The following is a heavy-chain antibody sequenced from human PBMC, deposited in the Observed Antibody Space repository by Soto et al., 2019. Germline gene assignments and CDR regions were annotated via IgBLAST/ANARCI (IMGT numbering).Heavy chain of an antibody. V-gene: IGHV4-39*01. Sequence: QLQLQESGPGLVKPSETLSLTCTVSGGSISSSSYYGCWIRQPPGKGLEWIGSIYYSGSTYYNPSLKSRVNISVDTSKNQCSLKLSSVTAADTAVYYCARLGTDYYYYYGMDVWGQGTTVTVSS. CDR2: IYYSGST. J-gene: IGHJ6*02. CDR1: GGSISSSSYY. D-gene: IGHD1-1*01. CDR3: ARLGTDYYYYYGMDV.